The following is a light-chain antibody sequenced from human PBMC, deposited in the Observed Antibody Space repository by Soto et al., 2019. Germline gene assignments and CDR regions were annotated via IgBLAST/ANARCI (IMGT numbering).Light chain of an antibody. V-gene: IGLV2-14*01. CDR1: SNDIGAYNY. CDR2: EVS. Sequence: QYVLTQPASVSGSPGQSITISCTGTSNDIGAYNYVSWYQQHPGEAPKLMIYEVSNRPSGVSNRFSGSKSGNTASLTISGLQADDEADYYCCSRAGSLTYVFGGGTKLTVL. J-gene: IGLJ1*01. CDR3: CSRAGSLTYV.